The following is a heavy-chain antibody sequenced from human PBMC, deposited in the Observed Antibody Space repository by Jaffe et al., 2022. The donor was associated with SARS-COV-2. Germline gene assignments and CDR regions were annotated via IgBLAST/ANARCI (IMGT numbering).Heavy chain of an antibody. CDR2: IVVGSGNT. Sequence: QMQLVQSGPEVKKPGTSVKVSCKASGFTFTSSAVQWVRQARGQRLEWIGWIVVGSGNTNYAQKFQERVTITRDMSTSTAYMELSSLRSEDTAVYYCAAVNEVVPAPPIFDYWGQGTLVTVSS. V-gene: IGHV1-58*01. D-gene: IGHD2-2*01. J-gene: IGHJ4*02. CDR1: GFTFTSSA. CDR3: AAVNEVVPAPPIFDY.